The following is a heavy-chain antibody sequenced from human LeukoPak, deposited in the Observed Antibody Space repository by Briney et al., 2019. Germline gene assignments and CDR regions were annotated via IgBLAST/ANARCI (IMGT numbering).Heavy chain of an antibody. CDR3: ASGRAHRY. J-gene: IGHJ4*02. CDR1: GGSFSGYY. V-gene: IGHV4-34*01. D-gene: IGHD1-14*01. CDR2: INHSGST. Sequence: SETLSLTCAVYGGSFSGYYWSWIRQPPGKGLEWIGEINHSGSTNYNPSLKSRVTISVDTSKNQFSLKLSSVTAADTAVYYCASGRAHRYWGQGTLVTVSS.